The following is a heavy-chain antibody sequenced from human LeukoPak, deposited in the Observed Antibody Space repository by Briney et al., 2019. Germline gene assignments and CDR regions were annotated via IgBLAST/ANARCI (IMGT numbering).Heavy chain of an antibody. CDR2: INQDGAEK. J-gene: IGHJ3*02. D-gene: IGHD3-22*01. CDR3: AKEGYYDSSNYYYVDGAFDI. CDR1: GFPFSTYW. Sequence: PGGSLRLSCAASGFPFSTYWMSWVRQAPGKGLEWVANINQDGAEKYYVDSVKGRFTISRDYAKNSLYLQMNSLRVEDTAVYYCAKEGYYDSSNYYYVDGAFDIWGQGTMVTVSS. V-gene: IGHV3-7*01.